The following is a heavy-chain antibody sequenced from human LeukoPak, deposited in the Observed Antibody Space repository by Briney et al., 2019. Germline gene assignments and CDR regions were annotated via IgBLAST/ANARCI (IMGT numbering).Heavy chain of an antibody. Sequence: ASVKVSCKASGYTFTDYYLHWVRQAPGQGLEWRGWINPNSGGTNYAQKFQGRVTMTRDTSISTAYMELSRLRSDDTALYYCARLGLVQYSYYGLDVWGQGTTVTVSS. CDR1: GYTFTDYY. CDR3: ARLGLVQYSYYGLDV. CDR2: INPNSGGT. V-gene: IGHV1-2*02. J-gene: IGHJ6*02. D-gene: IGHD3/OR15-3a*01.